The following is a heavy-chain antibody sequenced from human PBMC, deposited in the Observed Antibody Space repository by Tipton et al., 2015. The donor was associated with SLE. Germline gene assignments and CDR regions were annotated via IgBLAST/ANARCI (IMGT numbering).Heavy chain of an antibody. V-gene: IGHV3-11*06. CDR2: ISSSSSYT. Sequence: SLRLSCAASGFTFSDYYMSWIRQAPGKGLEWVSYISSSSSYTNYADSVKGRFTISRDNAKNSLYLQMNSLRAEDTAVYYCARARDCGGDCRYFQHWGQGTLVTVSS. CDR1: GFTFSDYY. D-gene: IGHD2-21*02. CDR3: ARARDCGGDCRYFQH. J-gene: IGHJ1*01.